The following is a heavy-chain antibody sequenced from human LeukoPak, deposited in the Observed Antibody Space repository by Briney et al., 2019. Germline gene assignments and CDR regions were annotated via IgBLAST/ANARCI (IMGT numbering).Heavy chain of an antibody. CDR2: ISGSGDNT. CDR3: AKGSYYDSSGSFYFDY. J-gene: IGHJ4*02. D-gene: IGHD3-22*01. CDR1: GFTFSSYA. V-gene: IGHV3-23*01. Sequence: GGSLRLSCAASGFTFSSYAMSWVRQAPGKGLEWVSGISGSGDNTYYADSVKGRFTISRDNSKNTLYVQVNSLGTEDTAAYYCAKGSYYDSSGSFYFDYWGRGTLVTVSS.